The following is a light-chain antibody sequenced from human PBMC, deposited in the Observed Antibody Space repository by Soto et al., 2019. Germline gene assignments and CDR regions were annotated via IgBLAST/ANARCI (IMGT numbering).Light chain of an antibody. V-gene: IGLV2-14*01. CDR2: EVT. Sequence: QSVLTQPASVSGSPGQSITISCTGTSSDVGGYNYVSWYQHHPGKAPKLMIYEVTKWPSGVSNRFSGSKSGNTASLTISGLQAEDEADYYCSSYTSIGTVLFGGGTKVTVL. CDR3: SSYTSIGTVL. CDR1: SSDVGGYNY. J-gene: IGLJ2*01.